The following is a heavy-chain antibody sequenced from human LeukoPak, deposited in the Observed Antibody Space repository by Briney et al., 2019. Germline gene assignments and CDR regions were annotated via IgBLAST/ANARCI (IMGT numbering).Heavy chain of an antibody. J-gene: IGHJ4*02. Sequence: ASETLSLTCTVSGGSISSGSYYWSWIRQPAGKGLEWIGRIYTSGSTNYNPSLKSRVTISVDTSKNQFSLKLSSVTAADTAVYYCARDRYGPIDYWGQGTLVTVSS. D-gene: IGHD1-1*01. CDR1: GGSISSGSYY. CDR3: ARDRYGPIDY. CDR2: IYTSGST. V-gene: IGHV4-61*02.